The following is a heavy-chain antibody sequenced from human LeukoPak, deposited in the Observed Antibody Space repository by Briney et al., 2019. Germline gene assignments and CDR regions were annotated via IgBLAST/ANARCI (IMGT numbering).Heavy chain of an antibody. CDR3: AREPPGY. J-gene: IGHJ4*02. V-gene: IGHV4-61*02. CDR2: IYTNGGA. Sequence: SETLSLTCTVSGDSVTSGNYYWNWIRQPAGKGLEWIGRIYTNGGASYNPSLKSRVTISIDASKNQFSLKLSSVTAADTAVYYCAREPPGYWGQGILVTVSS. CDR1: GDSVTSGNYY.